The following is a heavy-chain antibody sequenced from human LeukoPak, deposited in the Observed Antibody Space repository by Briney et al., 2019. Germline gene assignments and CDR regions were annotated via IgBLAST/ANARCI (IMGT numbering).Heavy chain of an antibody. J-gene: IGHJ4*02. V-gene: IGHV4-59*12. D-gene: IGHD3-3*01. CDR3: ASFAFYYDFHFDY. CDR2: IYYSGST. Sequence: SETLSLTCTVSGGSLSRYYWSWIRQPPGKGLEGIGYIYYSGSTNYNPSLKSRVTISVDTSKNQFSLKLSSVTAADTAVYYCASFAFYYDFHFDYWGQGTLVTVSS. CDR1: GGSLSRYY.